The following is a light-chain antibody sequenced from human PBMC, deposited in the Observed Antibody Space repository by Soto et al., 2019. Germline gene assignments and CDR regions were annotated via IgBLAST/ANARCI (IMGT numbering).Light chain of an antibody. Sequence: QSVLTQPPSASGTPGQTVTISCSGRFSNIGSNFIYWYQQLPGTAPKLLIHRNNDRPSGVPDRFSASKSGTSASLAISGLRYEDEADYHCAAWDDSLSGVVFGGGTKVTVL. V-gene: IGLV1-47*01. J-gene: IGLJ3*02. CDR2: RNN. CDR1: FSNIGSNF. CDR3: AAWDDSLSGVV.